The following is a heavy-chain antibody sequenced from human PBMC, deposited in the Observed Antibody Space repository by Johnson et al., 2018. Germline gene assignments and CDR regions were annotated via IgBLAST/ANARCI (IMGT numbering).Heavy chain of an antibody. J-gene: IGHJ3*02. CDR2: ISRTSSYI. CDR1: GFTFSSYA. CDR3: ARDGGRELLLGAFDM. Sequence: VQLVESGGGLEQPGGFLRLSCAVSGFTFSSYAMSWVRQAPRKGLEWVASISRTSSYIKYADSVKGRFTISRDNAKNSLYLETNSLRVEDPAVYYCARDGGRELLLGAFDMWGQGTMVTVSS. V-gene: IGHV3-21*06. D-gene: IGHD1-26*01.